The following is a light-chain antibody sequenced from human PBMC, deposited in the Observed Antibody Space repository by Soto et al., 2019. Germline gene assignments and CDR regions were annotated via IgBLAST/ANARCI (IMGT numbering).Light chain of an antibody. J-gene: IGKJ1*01. CDR3: QQYYNFPWT. V-gene: IGKV1D-8*03. CDR2: AAS. Sequence: VIWMTQSPSLLSASTGDRVTINCRTSQGISSYLAWFQQKPGKPPDLLIYAASTLQTGVPSRFSGSGSGTNFTLTISGLQSEDSATYYCQQYYNFPWTFGQGTKVEIK. CDR1: QGISSY.